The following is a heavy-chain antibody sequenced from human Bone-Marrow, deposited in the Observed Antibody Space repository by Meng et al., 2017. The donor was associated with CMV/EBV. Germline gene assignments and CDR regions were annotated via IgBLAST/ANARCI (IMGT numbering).Heavy chain of an antibody. D-gene: IGHD5-18*01. CDR1: GGSVSSGSYY. V-gene: IGHV4-61*01. J-gene: IGHJ6*02. Sequence: GSLRLSCTVSGGSVSSGSYYWSWIRQPPGKGLEWIGYIYYSGSTNYNPSLKSRVTISVDTSKNQFSLKLSSVTAADTAVYYCASGYSYGYHYYYGMDVWGQWNTVTVSS. CDR3: ASGYSYGYHYYYGMDV. CDR2: IYYSGST.